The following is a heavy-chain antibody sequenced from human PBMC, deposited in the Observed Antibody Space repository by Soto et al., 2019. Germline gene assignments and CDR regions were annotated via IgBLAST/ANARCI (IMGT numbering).Heavy chain of an antibody. Sequence: EVQLVESGGGLVQPGGSLRLSCAASGFTVSSNYMSWVRQAPGKGLECVSVIHSGGSTYYADSVKGRFTISRDNSRNTLYLQMHSLRAEDTAVYYCARLGEYRSSWILSYWGQGTLVTVSS. CDR3: ARLGEYRSSWILSY. V-gene: IGHV3-66*01. CDR1: GFTVSSNY. J-gene: IGHJ4*02. CDR2: IHSGGST. D-gene: IGHD6-13*01.